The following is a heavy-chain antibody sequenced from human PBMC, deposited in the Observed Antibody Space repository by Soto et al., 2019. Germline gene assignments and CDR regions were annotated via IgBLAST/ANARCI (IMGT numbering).Heavy chain of an antibody. CDR1: GGSISSGGYF. J-gene: IGHJ4*02. D-gene: IGHD1-1*01. CDR2: IFYSGTT. V-gene: IGHV4-31*03. CDR3: ARGVLY. Sequence: SETLSLTCTVSGGSISSGGYFWSWVRQPPGKGLEWIGNIFYSGTTYYNPSLKSRVTISVDTSKNQFSLKLSSVTAADTAVYFCARGVLYWGQGTLVTVSS.